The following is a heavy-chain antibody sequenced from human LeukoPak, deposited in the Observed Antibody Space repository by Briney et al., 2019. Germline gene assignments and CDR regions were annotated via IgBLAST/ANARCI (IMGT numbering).Heavy chain of an antibody. J-gene: IGHJ3*02. CDR2: IRYDGSTK. D-gene: IGHD6-25*01. V-gene: IGHV3-30*02. CDR3: AKDRGTSLCDAFDI. Sequence: GGSLRLSCAASGFTFSSFGMHWVRQAPGKGLEWVAFIRYDGSTKHYADSVKGRFTFSRDNSKNTLYLQMNSLRAEDTAVYYCAKDRGTSLCDAFDIWGQGTMVTVSS. CDR1: GFTFSSFG.